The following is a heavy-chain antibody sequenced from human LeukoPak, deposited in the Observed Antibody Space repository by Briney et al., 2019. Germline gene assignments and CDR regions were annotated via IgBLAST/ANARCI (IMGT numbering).Heavy chain of an antibody. Sequence: GGSLRLSCAASGFTFSSYAMSWVRQAPGKGLEWVSAISGSGGSTYYADSVKGRFTISRDNSKNTLYLQMNSLRAEDTAVYYCARERKWFGELLGDAFDIWGQGTMVTVSS. CDR3: ARERKWFGELLGDAFDI. J-gene: IGHJ3*02. V-gene: IGHV3-23*01. D-gene: IGHD3-10*01. CDR2: ISGSGGST. CDR1: GFTFSSYA.